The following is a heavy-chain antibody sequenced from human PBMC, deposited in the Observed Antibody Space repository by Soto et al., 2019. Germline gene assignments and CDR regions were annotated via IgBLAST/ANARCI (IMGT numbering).Heavy chain of an antibody. J-gene: IGHJ6*02. Sequence: QVQLVQSGAEVKKPGASVKVSCKASGYTFTSYGISWVRQAPGQGLEWMGWISAYNGNTNYAQKLQGRVTMTTDTSTSTAYTELSSLRSDDTAVYYCARVSSGDYAYYGMDVWGQGTTVTVSS. CDR2: ISAYNGNT. D-gene: IGHD4-17*01. V-gene: IGHV1-18*01. CDR1: GYTFTSYG. CDR3: ARVSSGDYAYYGMDV.